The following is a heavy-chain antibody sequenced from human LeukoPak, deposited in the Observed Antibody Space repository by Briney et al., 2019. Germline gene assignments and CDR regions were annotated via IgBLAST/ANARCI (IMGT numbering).Heavy chain of an antibody. CDR2: ISGSGGST. Sequence: PGGSLRLSCAASGFTFSNFAMSWVRQAPGKGLEWVSDISGSGGSTYYADSVKGRFTISRDNSKNTLYLQMNSLRAEDMAVYFCAETEGGASSYWGQGTLVTVSS. CDR1: GFTFSNFA. J-gene: IGHJ4*02. CDR3: AETEGGASSY. V-gene: IGHV3-23*01. D-gene: IGHD3-16*01.